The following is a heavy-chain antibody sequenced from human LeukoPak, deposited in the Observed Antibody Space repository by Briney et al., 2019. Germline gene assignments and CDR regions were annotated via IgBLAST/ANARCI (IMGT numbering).Heavy chain of an antibody. CDR2: INHSGST. J-gene: IGHJ5*02. D-gene: IGHD3-16*01. V-gene: IGHV4-34*01. CDR1: GGSFSGYY. Sequence: SSETLSLTCAVYGGSFSGYYWSWIRQPPGKGLERIGEINHSGSTNYNPSLKSRVTISVDTSKNQFSLKLSSVTAADTAVYYCARRRAKKNVGVDPWGQGTLVTVSS. CDR3: ARRRAKKNVGVDP.